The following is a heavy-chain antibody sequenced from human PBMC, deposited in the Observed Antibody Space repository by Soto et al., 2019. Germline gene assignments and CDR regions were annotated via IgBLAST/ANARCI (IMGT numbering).Heavy chain of an antibody. D-gene: IGHD1-7*01. V-gene: IGHV6-1*01. CDR1: GGSVANSSGG. J-gene: IGHJ4*02. CDR3: ASNAWNFVTSRDF. CDR2: TYYRSQFYH. Sequence: SQTLPLTYVVSGGSVANSSGGWIWIRQSPSRGLEWLGRTYYRSQFYHDYAISVRGRISINPDTTRNQFSLQLNSVTPEDTAVYYCASNAWNFVTSRDFWGQGILVTVSS.